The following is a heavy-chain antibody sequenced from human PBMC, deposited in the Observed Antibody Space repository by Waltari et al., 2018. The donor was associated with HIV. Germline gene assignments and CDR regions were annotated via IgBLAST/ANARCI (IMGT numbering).Heavy chain of an antibody. CDR1: GYTFIGYY. J-gene: IGHJ4*01. CDR2: LNPKRGAT. Sequence: QEQLVQSGTEVKKPGASVRVSCKASGYTFIGYYIHWVRQAPGQGLEWMGWLNPKRGATNYAQRFRARGTFTRDMSVNTAYLYFTGLRIDDTATYFCHRPWDSDHWGSDNWGQGTLVLVSS. D-gene: IGHD3-16*01. CDR3: HRPWDSDHWGSDN. V-gene: IGHV1-2*02.